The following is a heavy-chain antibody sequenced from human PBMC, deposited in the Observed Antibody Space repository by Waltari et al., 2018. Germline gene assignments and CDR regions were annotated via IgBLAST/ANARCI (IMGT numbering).Heavy chain of an antibody. Sequence: QVQLVESGGGVVQPGRSLRLSCAASGFTFSSYGMHWVRHAPGKGLEWVAVISYDGSNKYYADSVKGRFTISRDNSKNTLYLQMNSLRAEDTAVYYCAKDAGGFYDYIWGSYRPPNYWGQGTLVTVSS. J-gene: IGHJ4*02. D-gene: IGHD3-16*02. CDR1: GFTFSSYG. V-gene: IGHV3-30*18. CDR3: AKDAGGFYDYIWGSYRPPNY. CDR2: ISYDGSNK.